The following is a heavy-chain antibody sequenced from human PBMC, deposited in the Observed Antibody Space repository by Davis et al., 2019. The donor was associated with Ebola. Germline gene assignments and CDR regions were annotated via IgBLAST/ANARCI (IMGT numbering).Heavy chain of an antibody. J-gene: IGHJ6*02. D-gene: IGHD2-2*02. CDR3: ARLRVPYQLLYVPKLVTYGMDV. CDR2: IYPDDSQT. CDR1: GYSFPTYW. V-gene: IGHV5-51*01. Sequence: GESLKISCKGSGYSFPTYWTGWVRQMPGKGLEWMGIIYPDDSQTTYSPSFQGQVTISADKSISTAYLQWSSLKASDTAMYYCARLRVPYQLLYVPKLVTYGMDVWGQGTTVTVSS.